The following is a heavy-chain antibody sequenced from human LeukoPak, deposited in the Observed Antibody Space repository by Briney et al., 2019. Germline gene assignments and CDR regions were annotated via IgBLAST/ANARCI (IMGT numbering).Heavy chain of an antibody. J-gene: IGHJ3*02. CDR2: IPVNGGST. CDR3: AGDAFDI. V-gene: IGHV3-23*01. CDR1: GFTFSNAW. Sequence: PGGSLRLSCAASGFTFSNAWMSWVRQAPGKGLEWVSAIPVNGGSTYYADSVKGRFTISRDNAKNSLYLQMNSLRAEDTAVYYCAGDAFDIWGQGTMVTVSS.